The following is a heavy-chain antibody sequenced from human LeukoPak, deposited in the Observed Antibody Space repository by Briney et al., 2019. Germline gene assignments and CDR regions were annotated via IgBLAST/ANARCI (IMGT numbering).Heavy chain of an antibody. CDR1: GFTFSSYG. J-gene: IGHJ4*02. CDR2: IWYDGRNK. CDR3: AKDLSRIAVAGTGCDY. Sequence: PGGSLRLSCAASGFTFSSYGMHWVRQAPGKGLEWVAVIWYDGRNKNYADSVKGRFTISRDNSKNTLYLQMNSLRAEDTAVYYCAKDLSRIAVAGTGCDYWGQGTLVTVSS. D-gene: IGHD6-19*01. V-gene: IGHV3-30*02.